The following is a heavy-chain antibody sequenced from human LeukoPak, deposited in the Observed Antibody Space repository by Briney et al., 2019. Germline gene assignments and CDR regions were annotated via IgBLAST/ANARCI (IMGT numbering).Heavy chain of an antibody. Sequence: PGESLRLSCAASGFTFSDYYMSWIRQAPGKGLEWVPYISSSGSTIYYADSVKGRFTISRDNAKNSLYLQMNSLRAEDTAVYYCAREPMKGAFDIWGQGTMVTVSS. J-gene: IGHJ3*02. V-gene: IGHV3-11*01. D-gene: IGHD3-22*01. CDR3: AREPMKGAFDI. CDR2: ISSSGSTI. CDR1: GFTFSDYY.